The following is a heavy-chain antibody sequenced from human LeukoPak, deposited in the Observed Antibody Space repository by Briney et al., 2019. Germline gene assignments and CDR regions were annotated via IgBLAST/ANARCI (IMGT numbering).Heavy chain of an antibody. CDR1: GFTFSRYA. CDR3: ARFRTLRLGELSWYYFDY. CDR2: IDGSGGAI. Sequence: GGSLRLSCGASGFTFSRYAMSWVRQAPGKGLQWVSQIDGSGGAIYYADSVRGRFTISRDNSKNTLFLEMNSLRAEDTAVYYCARFRTLRLGELSWYYFDYWGQGTLVTVSS. J-gene: IGHJ4*02. D-gene: IGHD3-16*02. V-gene: IGHV3-23*01.